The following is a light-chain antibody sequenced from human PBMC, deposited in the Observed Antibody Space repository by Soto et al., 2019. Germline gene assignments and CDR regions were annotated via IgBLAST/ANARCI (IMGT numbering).Light chain of an antibody. CDR1: QAIRVD. V-gene: IGKV1-6*01. J-gene: IGKJ1*01. CDR2: AAS. CDR3: LQYYNCPRT. Sequence: AIQMTQSPATLSASVGDRVTITCLSSQAIRVDFAWYQQKPGKAPKLLIYAASSLHSGVPSRFSGSGSGTDFTLTISSLQPEDFATYYCLQYYNCPRTFGQGTKVDI.